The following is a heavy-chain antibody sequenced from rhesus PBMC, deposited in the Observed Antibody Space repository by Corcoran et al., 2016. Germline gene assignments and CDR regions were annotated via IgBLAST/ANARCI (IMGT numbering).Heavy chain of an antibody. D-gene: IGHD4-35*01. V-gene: IGHV4-93*02. Sequence: QVQLQESGPGLVKPSETLSLTCAVSGGSISSSNWWSWIRQYPGKGLEWIGFIYGGSGSTSYNPSLKSRVTISTDTSKNQFSLKLSSVTAADTAVYYCARLDGNWSDSWGQGVVVTVSS. J-gene: IGHJ6*01. CDR1: GGSISSSNW. CDR3: ARLDGNWSDS. CDR2: IYGGSGST.